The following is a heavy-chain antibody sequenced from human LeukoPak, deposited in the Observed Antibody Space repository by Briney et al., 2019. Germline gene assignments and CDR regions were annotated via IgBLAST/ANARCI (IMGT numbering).Heavy chain of an antibody. CDR1: GGSISSSSYY. Sequence: SETLSLTCTVSGGSISSSSYYWGWIRQPPGKGLEWIGSIYYSGSTYYNPSLKSRVTISVDTSKNQFSLKLSSVTAADTAVYYCAKDSGWILFDDWGQGTLVTVSS. CDR3: AKDSGWILFDD. J-gene: IGHJ4*02. D-gene: IGHD2-2*03. CDR2: IYYSGST. V-gene: IGHV4-39*07.